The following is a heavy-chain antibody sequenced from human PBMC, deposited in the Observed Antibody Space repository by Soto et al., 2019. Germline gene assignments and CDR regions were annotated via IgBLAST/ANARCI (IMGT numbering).Heavy chain of an antibody. CDR1: GFTFGDYW. CDR2: MNQDGSEK. D-gene: IGHD3-10*01. CDR3: ASLRISYALDV. Sequence: EVQLLESGGGLVQPGGSLRLSCVVSGFTFGDYWMTWVRQAPGKGLEWVANMNQDGSEKFYVASVKGRFTISRDNAKNSLYLQMNSLRAEDTAVYYCASLRISYALDVWGQGTTVTVSS. J-gene: IGHJ6*02. V-gene: IGHV3-7*05.